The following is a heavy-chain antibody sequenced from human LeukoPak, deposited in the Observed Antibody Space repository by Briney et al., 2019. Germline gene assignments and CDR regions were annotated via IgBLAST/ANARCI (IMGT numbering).Heavy chain of an antibody. CDR3: AKDQGYCSSTSCYDYFDY. Sequence: GGSLRLSCAASGFTFSSYAMNWVRQAPGKGLEWVSAISGSGGSTYYADSVKGRFTISRDNSKNTLYLQMNSLRAEDTAVYYCAKDQGYCSSTSCYDYFDYWGQGTLVTVSS. CDR1: GFTFSSYA. CDR2: ISGSGGST. J-gene: IGHJ4*02. V-gene: IGHV3-23*01. D-gene: IGHD2-2*01.